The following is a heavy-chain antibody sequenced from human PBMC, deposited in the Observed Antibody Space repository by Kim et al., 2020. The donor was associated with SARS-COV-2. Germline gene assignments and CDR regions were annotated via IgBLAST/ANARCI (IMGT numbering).Heavy chain of an antibody. D-gene: IGHD2-2*01. CDR3: ARDENVVVPAALISGHYYGMDV. CDR2: INPSGGST. V-gene: IGHV1-46*01. J-gene: IGHJ6*02. Sequence: ASVKVSCKASGYTFTSYYMHWVRQAPGQGLEWMGIINPSGGSTSYAQKFQGRVTMTRDTSTSTVYMELSSLRSEDTAVYYCARDENVVVPAALISGHYYGMDVWGQGTTVTVSS. CDR1: GYTFTSYY.